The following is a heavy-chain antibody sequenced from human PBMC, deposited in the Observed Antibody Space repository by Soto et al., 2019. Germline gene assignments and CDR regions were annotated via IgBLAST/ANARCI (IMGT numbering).Heavy chain of an antibody. J-gene: IGHJ5*02. CDR1: GGTFSSYT. CDR2: IIPILGIA. CDR3: ARGAEYSSSWATYNWFDP. Sequence: QVQLVQSGAEVKKPGSSVKVSCKASGGTFSSYTISWVRQAPGQGLEWMGRIIPILGIANYAQKFQGRVTITADKSTSTAYMELSSLRAEDTAVYYCARGAEYSSSWATYNWFDPWGQGTLVTVSS. V-gene: IGHV1-69*02. D-gene: IGHD6-13*01.